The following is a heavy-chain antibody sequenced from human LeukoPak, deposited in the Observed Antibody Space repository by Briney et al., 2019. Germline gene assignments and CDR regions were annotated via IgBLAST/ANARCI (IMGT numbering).Heavy chain of an antibody. J-gene: IGHJ6*03. CDR2: ISAYSGNT. D-gene: IGHD6-19*01. V-gene: IGHV1-18*01. Sequence: ASVKVSCKASGYTFTSYGISWVRQAPGQGLEWMGWISAYSGNTNYAQKLQGRVTMTTDTSTSTAYMELRSLRSDDTAGYYCARDIRYRSGWSASGMDVWGNGTTVTISS. CDR1: GYTFTSYG. CDR3: ARDIRYRSGWSASGMDV.